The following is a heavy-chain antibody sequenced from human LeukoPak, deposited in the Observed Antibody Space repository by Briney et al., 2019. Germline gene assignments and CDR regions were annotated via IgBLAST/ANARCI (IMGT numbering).Heavy chain of an antibody. Sequence: GASVKVSCKASGGTFSTYVISWVRQAPGQGLEWMGGIIPVFGTANYAEKFQDRVTITADKSTSTAYRELSSLRSEDTAMYYCAINQAGYCGGGSCYRHEFYYMDVWGKGTSVTVSS. CDR1: GGTFSTYV. CDR3: AINQAGYCGGGSCYRHEFYYMDV. V-gene: IGHV1-69*06. D-gene: IGHD2-15*01. CDR2: IIPVFGTA. J-gene: IGHJ6*03.